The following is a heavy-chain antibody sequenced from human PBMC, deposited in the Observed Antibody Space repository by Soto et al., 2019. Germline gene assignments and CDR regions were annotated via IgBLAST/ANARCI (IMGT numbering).Heavy chain of an antibody. CDR1: GFTFSSYA. D-gene: IGHD6-13*01. Sequence: GGSLRLSCAASGFTFSSYAMSWVRQAPGKGLEWVSAISGSGGSTYYADSVKGRFTISRDNSKNTLYLQMNSLRAEETAVYYCAKENSRQLVSYSSYGMDFWGQGTTVTVSS. CDR2: ISGSGGST. J-gene: IGHJ6*02. CDR3: AKENSRQLVSYSSYGMDF. V-gene: IGHV3-23*01.